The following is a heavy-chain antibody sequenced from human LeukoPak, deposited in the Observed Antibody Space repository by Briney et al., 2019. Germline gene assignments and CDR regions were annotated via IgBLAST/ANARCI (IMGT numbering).Heavy chain of an antibody. J-gene: IGHJ6*02. CDR3: ARGGGLDV. V-gene: IGHV3-7*03. CDR1: GFTLSSYW. CDR2: INHNGNVN. Sequence: GGSLRHSCAASGFTLSSYWMNWARQAPGKGLEWVASINHNGNVNYYVDSVKGRFTISRDNAKNSLYLQMSNLRAEDTAVYFCARGGGLDVWGQGATVTVSS. D-gene: IGHD3-16*01.